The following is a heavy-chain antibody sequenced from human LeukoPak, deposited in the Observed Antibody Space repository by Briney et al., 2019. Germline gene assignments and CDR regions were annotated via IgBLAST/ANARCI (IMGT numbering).Heavy chain of an antibody. CDR3: ASRHYYESSGYYSDAFDI. D-gene: IGHD3-22*01. J-gene: IGHJ3*02. CDR1: GGSISSSSYY. V-gene: IGHV4-31*03. Sequence: SSETLSLTCTVSGGSISSSSYYWGWIRQPPGKGLEWIGYIYYSGITYYNPSLKSRVTISVDTSKNQFSLKLNSVTAADTAVYYCASRHYYESSGYYSDAFDIWGQGTMVTVSS. CDR2: IYYSGIT.